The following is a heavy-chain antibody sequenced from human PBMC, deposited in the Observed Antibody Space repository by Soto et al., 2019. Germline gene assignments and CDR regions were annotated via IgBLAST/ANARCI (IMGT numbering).Heavy chain of an antibody. D-gene: IGHD5-12*01. V-gene: IGHV4-59*01. Sequence: SETLSLTCTVSGGSISSYYWSWIRQPPGKGLEWIGNIYYSGSTNYNPSLKSRVSISVDTSKNQFSLKLNSVTAADTAVYYCARDKQVEMATWNNYYYGMDVWGQGTTVTVSS. CDR1: GGSISSYY. CDR2: IYYSGST. CDR3: ARDKQVEMATWNNYYYGMDV. J-gene: IGHJ6*02.